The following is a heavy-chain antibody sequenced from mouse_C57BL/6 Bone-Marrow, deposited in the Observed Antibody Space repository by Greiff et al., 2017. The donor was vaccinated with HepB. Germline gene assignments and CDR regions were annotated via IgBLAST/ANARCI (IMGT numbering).Heavy chain of an antibody. D-gene: IGHD4-1*01. V-gene: IGHV2-2*01. CDR3: AAGGTGTWYFDV. CDR1: GFSLTSYG. J-gene: IGHJ1*03. Sequence: VQGVESGPGLVQPSQSLSITCTVSGFSLTSYGVHWVRQSPGKGLEWLGVIWSGGSTDYNAAFISRLSISKDNSKSQVFFKMNSLQADDTAIYYCAAGGTGTWYFDVWGTGTTVTVSS. CDR2: IWSGGST.